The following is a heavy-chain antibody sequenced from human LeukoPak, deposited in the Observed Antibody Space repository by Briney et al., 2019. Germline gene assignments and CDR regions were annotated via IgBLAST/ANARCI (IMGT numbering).Heavy chain of an antibody. V-gene: IGHV3-23*01. J-gene: IGHJ4*02. D-gene: IGHD6-19*01. CDR3: AKGQSGWSRGDFDF. CDR1: GFTFSNYA. CDR2: ISASGSNT. Sequence: PGGSLRLSCAASGFTFSNYAMSWVRQAPGKGLEWVSAISASGSNTYYAGSVKGRFTISRDNSKNTLYLQMNSLRAEGTAVYYCAKGQSGWSRGDFDFWGQGALVTVSS.